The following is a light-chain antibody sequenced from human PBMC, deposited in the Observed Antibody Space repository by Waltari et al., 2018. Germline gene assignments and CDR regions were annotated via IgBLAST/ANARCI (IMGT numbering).Light chain of an antibody. CDR3: HAWRSGILV. CDR1: SGHSDYA. Sequence: QLVLTQSPSASASLGASVKLTCTLSSGHSDYAIAWHQQQPGKGPRYLMKLNSDGSHNKGDGIPDRFSGSSSGAERHLTISSLQSEDEADYYCHAWRSGILVFAGGTKLTVL. J-gene: IGLJ2*01. CDR2: LNSDGSH. V-gene: IGLV4-69*01.